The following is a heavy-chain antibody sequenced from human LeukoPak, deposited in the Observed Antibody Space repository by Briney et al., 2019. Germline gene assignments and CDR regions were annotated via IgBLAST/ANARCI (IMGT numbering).Heavy chain of an antibody. V-gene: IGHV4-39*01. CDR1: GGSIRSSYY. D-gene: IGHD2-21*02. J-gene: IGHJ6*03. Sequence: PSETLSLTCTVSGGSIRSSYYWGWIRQPPGKGLEWIGSIYYPGSTYYIPSLKSRVTISVDTSKNQFFLNLISVTAADTAVYYCARISSDWPHYYMDVWGKGTTVTVSS. CDR3: ARISSDWPHYYMDV. CDR2: IYYPGST.